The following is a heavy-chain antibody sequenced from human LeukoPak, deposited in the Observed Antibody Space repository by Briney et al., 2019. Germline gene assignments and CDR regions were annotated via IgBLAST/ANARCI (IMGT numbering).Heavy chain of an antibody. CDR1: GASFSGYY. J-gene: IGHJ4*02. CDR2: INHSGST. Sequence: ASETLSLTCAVYGASFSGYYWSWIRQPPGKGLEWIGEINHSGSTNYNPSLKSRVTTSVDTSKNQFSLKLSSVTAADTAVYYCARGAVSTGPYYFDYWGQGTLVTVPS. D-gene: IGHD1-14*01. CDR3: ARGAVSTGPYYFDY. V-gene: IGHV4-34*01.